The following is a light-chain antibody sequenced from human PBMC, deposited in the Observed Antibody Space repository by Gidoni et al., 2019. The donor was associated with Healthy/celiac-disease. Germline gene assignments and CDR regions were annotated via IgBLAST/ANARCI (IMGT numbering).Light chain of an antibody. V-gene: IGKV3-11*01. CDR1: PSVSSY. CDR2: DAS. J-gene: IGKJ1*01. Sequence: EIVLPQSPATLSLSPGERATLSCRASPSVSSYLAWSQQKPGQAPRLLIYDASNRATGIPARFSGSGSGTDFTLTISSLEPEDFAVYYCQQRSNWPTFGQGTKVEIK. CDR3: QQRSNWPT.